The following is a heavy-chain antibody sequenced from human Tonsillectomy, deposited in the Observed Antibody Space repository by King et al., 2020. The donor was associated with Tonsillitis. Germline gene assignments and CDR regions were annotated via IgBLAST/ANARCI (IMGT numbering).Heavy chain of an antibody. V-gene: IGHV3-30-3*01. CDR3: ARGVGESWFYFCGMDV. Sequence: QLVQSGGGVVQPGRSLRLSCAASGITFSYSAMHWVRQAPGKGLEWVAVISHDESNKYYADSVKGRFTISRDNSKNTLYLQMNSLRPEDTAVYYCARGVGESWFYFCGMDVWGQGTTVTVSS. CDR1: GITFSYSA. J-gene: IGHJ6*02. CDR2: ISHDESNK. D-gene: IGHD3-10*01.